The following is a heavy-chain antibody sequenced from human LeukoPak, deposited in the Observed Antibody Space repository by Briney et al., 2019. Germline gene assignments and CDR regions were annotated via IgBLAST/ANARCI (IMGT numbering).Heavy chain of an antibody. Sequence: GGSLRLSCAASGFTVSSNYMSWVRQAPGKGQEWVSVINSGGSTYYADSVKGRFTISRDNSKNTLYLQMNSLRAEDTAVYYCAKDLRGGAAAGLWDFDPWGQGTLVTVSS. V-gene: IGHV3-53*01. CDR3: AKDLRGGAAAGLWDFDP. J-gene: IGHJ5*02. CDR1: GFTVSSNY. D-gene: IGHD6-13*01. CDR2: INSGGST.